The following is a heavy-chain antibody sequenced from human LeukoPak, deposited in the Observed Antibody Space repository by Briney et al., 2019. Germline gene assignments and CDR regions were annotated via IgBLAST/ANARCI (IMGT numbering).Heavy chain of an antibody. CDR1: GFTFSNFA. CDR2: ISGRGDST. J-gene: IGHJ6*02. Sequence: GGSLRLSCAASGFTFSNFAMTWVRQAPGKGLEWVSAISGRGDSTFYADSVKGRFTISRDNAKNSLYLQVNSLRAEDTAVYYCARGSTGTTDGMDVWGQGTTVTVSS. D-gene: IGHD1-7*01. CDR3: ARGSTGTTDGMDV. V-gene: IGHV3-23*01.